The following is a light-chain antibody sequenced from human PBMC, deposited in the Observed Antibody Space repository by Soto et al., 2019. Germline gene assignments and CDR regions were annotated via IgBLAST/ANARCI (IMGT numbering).Light chain of an antibody. CDR3: QQYGSSQT. CDR1: QSIDNS. V-gene: IGKV3-20*01. CDR2: DAS. J-gene: IGKJ1*01. Sequence: EIAMTPSPATLSLSPCDRATLSCRASQSIDNSLAWYQRKPGQAPRVLIYDASTRATGVPARFSGSGSGTDFTLTISRLEPEDFAVYYCQQYGSSQTFGQGTKVDIK.